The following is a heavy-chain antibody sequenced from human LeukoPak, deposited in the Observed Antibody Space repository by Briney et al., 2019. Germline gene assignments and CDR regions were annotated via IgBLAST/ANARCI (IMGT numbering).Heavy chain of an antibody. CDR1: GYTFTSYA. CDR3: ARGQYMITFGGVIARSAFDI. CDR2: INAGNGNT. Sequence: GASVKVSCKASGYTFTSYAMHWVRQAPGQRLEWMGWINAGNGNTKYSQKFQGRVTITRDTSASTAYMELSSLRSEDTAVYYCARGQYMITFGGVIARSAFDIWGQGTMVTVSS. V-gene: IGHV1-3*01. J-gene: IGHJ3*02. D-gene: IGHD3-16*02.